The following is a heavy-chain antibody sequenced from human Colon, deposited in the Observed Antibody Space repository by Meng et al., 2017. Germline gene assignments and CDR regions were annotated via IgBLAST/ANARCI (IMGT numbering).Heavy chain of an antibody. CDR2: FHYTGPI. V-gene: IGHV4-4*02. CDR3: AASSGWYRIDS. D-gene: IGHD6-19*01. CDR1: GVSVTSGQF. J-gene: IGHJ4*02. Sequence: QVQLRESGPGRVKPSVTLSLTCGVSGVSVTSGQFWTWVRQPPGKGLEWIGEFHYTGPINYKPSLMSRVTISVDASRNQFSLRLTSVTAADTAVYYCAASSGWYRIDSWGQGTLVTVSS.